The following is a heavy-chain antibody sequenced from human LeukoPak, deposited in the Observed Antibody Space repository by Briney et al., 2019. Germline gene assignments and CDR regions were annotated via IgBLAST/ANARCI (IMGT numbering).Heavy chain of an antibody. CDR3: ARGFTIFGVVNDVFDI. D-gene: IGHD3-3*01. Sequence: GGSLRLSCAASEFTFSSYWMHWIRQAPGQGLVWVSRINSDVSSTRHADSVKGRFTIPRQNAKHTLYLQMKSLRAEDTAVYYCARGFTIFGVVNDVFDIWGQGTMVTVSS. CDR2: INSDVSST. CDR1: EFTFSSYW. J-gene: IGHJ3*02. V-gene: IGHV3-74*01.